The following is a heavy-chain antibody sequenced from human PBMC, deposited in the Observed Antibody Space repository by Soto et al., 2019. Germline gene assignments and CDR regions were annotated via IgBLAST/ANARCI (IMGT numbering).Heavy chain of an antibody. CDR3: ARVRSNLFDY. CDR2: IHYSGST. CDR1: GDSIITFY. Sequence: SETLSLTCTVSGDSIITFYWSWIRHPPGKGLEWIGYIHYSGSTNYNPSLKSQVIISVDTSRNQFSLKLSSVTAAGTAVYFCARVRSNLFDYWGQGTLVTV. J-gene: IGHJ4*02. V-gene: IGHV4-59*01. D-gene: IGHD3-3*01.